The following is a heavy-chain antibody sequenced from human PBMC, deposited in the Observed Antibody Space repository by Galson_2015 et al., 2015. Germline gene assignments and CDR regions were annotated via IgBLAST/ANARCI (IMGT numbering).Heavy chain of an antibody. J-gene: IGHJ6*02. CDR2: SHYSGIT. Sequence: SETLSLTCTVSGGSISTSTHYWHWIRQPPGKGLEWVGNSHYSGITYYNPSLKSRVTISVDTSKNQFSLKLSSVTAADTAVYYCARDQDDYSNPGRGGMDVWGQGTTVTVSS. CDR1: GGSISTSTHY. D-gene: IGHD4-11*01. CDR3: ARDQDDYSNPGRGGMDV. V-gene: IGHV4-39*07.